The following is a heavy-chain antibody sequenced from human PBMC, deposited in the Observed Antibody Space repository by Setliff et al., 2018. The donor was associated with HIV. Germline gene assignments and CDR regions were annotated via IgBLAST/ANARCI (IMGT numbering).Heavy chain of an antibody. CDR1: GYTFSSYG. J-gene: IGHJ4*02. CDR3: ARVDGFNNYDSGGLDY. V-gene: IGHV1-18*01. Sequence: ASVKASCKASGYTFSSYGISWVRQAPGQGLEWLGWISLHNDNTNYAQKFQGRVTMTADTSTNTVYVDLRSLRSDDTAVYHCARVDGFNNYDSGGLDYWGQGTLVTVSS. CDR2: ISLHNDNT. D-gene: IGHD3-3*01.